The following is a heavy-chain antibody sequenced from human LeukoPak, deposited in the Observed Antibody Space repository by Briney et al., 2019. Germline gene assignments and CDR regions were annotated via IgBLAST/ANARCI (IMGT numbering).Heavy chain of an antibody. V-gene: IGHV3-23*01. J-gene: IGHJ4*02. D-gene: IGHD3-22*01. CDR2: ISGSGGST. Sequence: GGSLRLSCAGSGFTVSSNYMSWVRQAPGRGLEWVSAISGSGGSTYYADSVKGRFTISRDNSKNTLYLQMNSLRAEDTAVYYCAKDGDYYDSSGYYYPVYFDYWGQGTLVTVSS. CDR1: GFTVSSNY. CDR3: AKDGDYYDSSGYYYPVYFDY.